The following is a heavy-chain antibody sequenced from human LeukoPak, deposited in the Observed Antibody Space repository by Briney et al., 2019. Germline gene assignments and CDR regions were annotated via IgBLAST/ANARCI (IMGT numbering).Heavy chain of an antibody. CDR1: GYTFTSYD. CDR2: MNPDSGNT. Sequence: ASVKVSCKTSGYTFTSYDINWVRQATGQGLEWMGWMNPDSGNTNYAQRLQGRVTMTTDTSTSTAYMELRSLRSDDTAVYYCARSIVVVIPLLDWGQGTLVTVSS. D-gene: IGHD3-22*01. V-gene: IGHV1-18*01. CDR3: ARSIVVVIPLLD. J-gene: IGHJ4*02.